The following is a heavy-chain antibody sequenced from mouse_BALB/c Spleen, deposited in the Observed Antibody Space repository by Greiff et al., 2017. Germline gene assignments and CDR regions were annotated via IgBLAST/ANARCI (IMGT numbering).Heavy chain of an antibody. J-gene: IGHJ1*01. V-gene: IGHV1S137*01. CDR3: AKDRELGREYFDV. D-gene: IGHD4-1*01. Sequence: QVQLQQSGAELVRPGVSVKISCKGSGYTFTDYAMHWVKQSHAKSLEWIGVISTYYGDASYNQKFKGKATMTVDKSSSTAYMELARLTSEESAIYYAAKDRELGREYFDVWGAGTTVTVSS. CDR2: ISTYYGDA. CDR1: GYTFTDYA.